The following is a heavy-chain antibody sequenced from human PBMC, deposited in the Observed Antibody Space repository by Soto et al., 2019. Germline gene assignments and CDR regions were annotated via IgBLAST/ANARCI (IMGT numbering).Heavy chain of an antibody. V-gene: IGHV4-31*03. Sequence: QVQLQGSGPRLVKPSQTLSLTCSVSGASISSGAYFWTWIRHHPGKGLEWIGYIYYSVSTSYTYQTPCLQSRVTISVDTSKNLFSLRLASVTAADTATYYCARDKGPDTYGQTRIRDYSYAMDVWGQGTTVIVSS. CDR2: IYYSVST. CDR1: GASISSGAYF. CDR3: ARDKGPDTYGQTRIRDYSYAMDV. D-gene: IGHD5-18*01. J-gene: IGHJ6*02.